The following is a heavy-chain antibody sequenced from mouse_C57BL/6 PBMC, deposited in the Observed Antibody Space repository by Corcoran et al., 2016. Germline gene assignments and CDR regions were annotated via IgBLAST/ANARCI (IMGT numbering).Heavy chain of an antibody. J-gene: IGHJ2*01. CDR3: ARGYYYGSSYNY. D-gene: IGHD1-1*01. Sequence: QIQLVQSGPELKKPGETVKISCKAAGYTFTTYGMSWVKQAPGKGLQWMGWINTYSGVPTYADDFKGRFVFSLDTSASTAYLQINNLKNEDTATYFCARGYYYGSSYNYWGQGTTLTVSS. CDR1: GYTFTTYG. V-gene: IGHV9-3*01. CDR2: INTYSGVP.